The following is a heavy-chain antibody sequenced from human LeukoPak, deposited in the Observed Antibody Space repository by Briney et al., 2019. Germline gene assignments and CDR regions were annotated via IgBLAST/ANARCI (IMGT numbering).Heavy chain of an antibody. Sequence: GGSLRLSCAASGLTFSSYAMSWVRQAPGKGLEWGSAISGSGGRTYYADSVKGRFTISRDNSKHPLYLQMNSLRAENTAVYYCAKEPAVVGWYPGMDVWGQWTTVTVSS. CDR1: GLTFSSYA. V-gene: IGHV3-23*01. CDR2: ISGSGGRT. J-gene: IGHJ6*02. CDR3: AKEPAVVGWYPGMDV. D-gene: IGHD6-19*01.